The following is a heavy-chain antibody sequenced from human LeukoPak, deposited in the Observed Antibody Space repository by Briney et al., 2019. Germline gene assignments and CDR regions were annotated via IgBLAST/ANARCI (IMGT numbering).Heavy chain of an antibody. CDR2: MYTSGST. CDR1: GGSISSGSFY. J-gene: IGHJ4*02. CDR3: AKRGGDGNPHDY. Sequence: PSETLSLTCTVSGGSISSGSFYWTWVRQPAGKGLEWIGRMYTSGSTSYNPSLKSRVTISVDTSRNQFSLKLSSVTAADTAVYYCAKRGGDGNPHDYWGQGTLVTVSS. D-gene: IGHD3-16*01. V-gene: IGHV4-61*02.